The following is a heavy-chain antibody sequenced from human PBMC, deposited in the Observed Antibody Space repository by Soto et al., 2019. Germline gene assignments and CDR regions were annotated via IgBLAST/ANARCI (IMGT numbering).Heavy chain of an antibody. J-gene: IGHJ5*02. CDR2: INPIFGTA. D-gene: IGHD3-22*01. CDR1: GGTFSSYA. CDR3: ARSGSVVIASSFDP. V-gene: IGHV1-69*13. Sequence: GASVKVSCKASGGTFSSYAIRWVRQAPGQGLEWMGGINPIFGTANYAQKFQGRVTITADESTSTAHMELSSLRSEDTAVYYCARSGSVVIASSFDPWGQGTMVTVYS.